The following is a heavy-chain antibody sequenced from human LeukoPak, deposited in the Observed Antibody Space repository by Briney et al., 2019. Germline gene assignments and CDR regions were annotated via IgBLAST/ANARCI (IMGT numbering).Heavy chain of an antibody. D-gene: IGHD1-26*01. CDR1: GFTFSSYS. CDR2: ISSSSSYI. CDR3: AKERASMGADAFDI. J-gene: IGHJ3*02. V-gene: IGHV3-21*01. Sequence: GGSLRLSCAASGFTFSSYSMNWVRQAPGKGLEWVSSISSSSSYIYYADSVKGRFTISRDNAKNSLYLQMNSLRPEDTAVYYCAKERASMGADAFDIWGQGTMVTVSS.